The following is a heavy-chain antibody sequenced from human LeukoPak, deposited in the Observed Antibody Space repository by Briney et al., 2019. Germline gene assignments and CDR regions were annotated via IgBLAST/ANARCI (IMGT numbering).Heavy chain of an antibody. J-gene: IGHJ4*02. D-gene: IGHD3-22*01. CDR3: ARDYYDSSGLDY. CDR1: GGSISSYY. V-gene: IGHV4-59*12. CDR2: IYYSGST. Sequence: SETLSLTCTVSGGSISSYYWSWIRQPPGKRLEGIGHIYYSGSTNYNPSLKSRVTISVDTSKNQFSLKLSSVTAADTAVYYCARDYYDSSGLDYWGQGTLVTVSS.